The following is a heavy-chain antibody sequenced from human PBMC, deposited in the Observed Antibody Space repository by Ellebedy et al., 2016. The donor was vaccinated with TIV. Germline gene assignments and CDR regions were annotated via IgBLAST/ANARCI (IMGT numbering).Heavy chain of an antibody. CDR1: GGTFSSYA. V-gene: IGHV1-2*04. Sequence: ASVKVSXKASGGTFSSYAISWVRQAPGQGLEWMGWINPNSGGTNYAQKFQGWVTMTRDTSISTAYMELSRLRSDDTAVYYCARDRSGGYSYFGYYYYGMDVWGQGTTVTVSS. D-gene: IGHD3-22*01. CDR3: ARDRSGGYSYFGYYYYGMDV. J-gene: IGHJ6*02. CDR2: INPNSGGT.